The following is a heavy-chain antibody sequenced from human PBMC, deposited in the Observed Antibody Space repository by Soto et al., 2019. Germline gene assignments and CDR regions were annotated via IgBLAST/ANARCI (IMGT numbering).Heavy chain of an antibody. D-gene: IGHD3-22*01. CDR3: ARGRYLDSSDYWVANLPFDH. V-gene: IGHV3-23*01. J-gene: IGHJ4*02. CDR2: ISRSGRGSA. Sequence: GALRLSCAASGFTFNSYVMTWVRQAPGEGLEWVSSISRSGRGSAYYADSVKGRFTISRDNSENTLFLQMNNLRDEDTALYYCARGRYLDSSDYWVANLPFDHWGLGTLVTVSS. CDR1: GFTFNSYV.